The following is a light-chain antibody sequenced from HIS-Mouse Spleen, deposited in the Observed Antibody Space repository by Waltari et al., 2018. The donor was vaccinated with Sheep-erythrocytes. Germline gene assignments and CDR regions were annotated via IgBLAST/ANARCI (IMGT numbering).Light chain of an antibody. Sequence: SYELTQPPSVSVSPGQTASITCSGDKLGDQYACWYQQKPGQSPVLVIYQDSKPPSGFPERFFGSNPWTTATLTISGTQAMDEADYYCQAWDSSTVVFGGGTKLTVL. CDR2: QDS. J-gene: IGLJ2*01. V-gene: IGLV3-1*01. CDR1: KLGDQY. CDR3: QAWDSSTVV.